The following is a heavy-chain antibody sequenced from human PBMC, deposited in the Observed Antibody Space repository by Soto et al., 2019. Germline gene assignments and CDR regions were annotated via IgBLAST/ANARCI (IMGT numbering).Heavy chain of an antibody. CDR3: ARDGTTSYYDILTGTPESGSGPYYYYGMDV. CDR2: IIPIFGTA. J-gene: IGHJ6*02. V-gene: IGHV1-69*13. CDR1: GGTFSSYA. Sequence: SVKVSCKASGGTFSSYAISWVRQAPGQGLEWMGGIIPIFGTANYAQKFQGRVTITADESTSTAYMELNSLRSEDTAVYYCARDGTTSYYDILTGTPESGSGPYYYYGMDVWG. D-gene: IGHD3-9*01.